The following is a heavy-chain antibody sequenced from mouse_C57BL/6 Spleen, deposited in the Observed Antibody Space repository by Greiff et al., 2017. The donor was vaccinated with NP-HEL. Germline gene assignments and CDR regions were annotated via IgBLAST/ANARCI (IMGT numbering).Heavy chain of an antibody. D-gene: IGHD2-1*01. Sequence: QVQLKQSGAELARPGASVKLSCKASGYTFTSYGISWVKQRTGQGLEWIGEIYPRSGNTYYNEKFKGKATLTADKSSSTAYMELRSLTSEDSAVYFCAREEFYYGNYFLDAMDYWGQGTSVTVSS. CDR2: IYPRSGNT. J-gene: IGHJ4*01. V-gene: IGHV1-81*01. CDR3: AREEFYYGNYFLDAMDY. CDR1: GYTFTSYG.